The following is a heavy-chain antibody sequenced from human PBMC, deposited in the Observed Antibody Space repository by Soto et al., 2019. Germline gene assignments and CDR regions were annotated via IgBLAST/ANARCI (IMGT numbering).Heavy chain of an antibody. Sequence: QVQLVESGGGLVKPGGSLRLSCAASGFTFSDYYMSWIRQAPGKGLEWVSYISSSGSTIYYADSVQGRFTISRDNAKNSLYLQMNGLRAEETAVYYCASRLDSSSGLDVWGKGTTVTVSS. CDR1: GFTFSDYY. V-gene: IGHV3-11*01. D-gene: IGHD6-6*01. J-gene: IGHJ6*04. CDR3: ASRLDSSSGLDV. CDR2: ISSSGSTI.